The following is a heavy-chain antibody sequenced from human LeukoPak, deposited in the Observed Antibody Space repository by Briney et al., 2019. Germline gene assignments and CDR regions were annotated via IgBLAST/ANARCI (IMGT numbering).Heavy chain of an antibody. CDR3: ASPGIVAAGTDRGFDY. Sequence: PSETLSLTCTVSGGSISSYYWSWIRQPPGKGMEWIGFIYYSGSTNYNPSLKSRVTISVDTSKNQFSLRPSSVTAADTAVYYCASPGIVAAGTDRGFDYWGQGTLVTVSS. J-gene: IGHJ4*02. CDR1: GGSISSYY. CDR2: IYYSGST. V-gene: IGHV4-59*01. D-gene: IGHD6-13*01.